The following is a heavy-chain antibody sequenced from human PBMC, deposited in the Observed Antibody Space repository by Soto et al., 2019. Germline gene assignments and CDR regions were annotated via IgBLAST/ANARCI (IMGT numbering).Heavy chain of an antibody. CDR1: GFTFSYYW. V-gene: IGHV3-74*01. D-gene: IGHD5-18*01. J-gene: IGHJ4*02. Sequence: EVQLVESGGAWVQPGGSLRLSCAASGFTFSYYWMHWVRQAPGKGLVWVSRANSDGGSTDYADSVKGRFTISRDNSSNTLYLQMNSLRPEDTAVYYCARGPGYRARSVGVDSWAQGTLLTVSS. CDR3: ARGPGYRARSVGVDS. CDR2: ANSDGGST.